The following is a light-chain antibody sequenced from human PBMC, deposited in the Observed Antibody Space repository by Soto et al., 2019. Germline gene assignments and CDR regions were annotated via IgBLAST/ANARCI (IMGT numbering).Light chain of an antibody. CDR3: QQYGSSPT. CDR1: QSFSSNY. Sequence: ELVLTQSPATLSLSPGPRATLSCGASQSFSSNYLAWYQHRPGLAPRLLIYDASSRATGVLDRFSGSGSGTDFTLTISRLEPEDFAVYYCQQYGSSPTFGGGTKVDIK. CDR2: DAS. V-gene: IGKV3D-20*01. J-gene: IGKJ4*01.